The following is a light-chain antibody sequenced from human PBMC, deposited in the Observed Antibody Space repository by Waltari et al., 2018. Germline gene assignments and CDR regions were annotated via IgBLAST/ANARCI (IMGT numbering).Light chain of an antibody. CDR1: SSHVGGYNY. V-gene: IGLV2-14*03. J-gene: IGLJ1*01. CDR2: DVS. Sequence: QSALTQPASVSGSPGQSITISCTGTSSHVGGYNYVSWYQQHPGKGPKLMTYDVSNRPSGVPNRFSGSKSGNTASLTISGLQAEDEADYYCSSYTSSNSYVFGTGTKVTVL. CDR3: SSYTSSNSYV.